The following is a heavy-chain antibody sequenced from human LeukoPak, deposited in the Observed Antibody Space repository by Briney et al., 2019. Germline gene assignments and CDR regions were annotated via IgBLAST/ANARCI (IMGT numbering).Heavy chain of an antibody. Sequence: ASVKVSCKASGYTFTGYYMHWVRQAPGQGLEWMGWMNPNSGNTGYAQKFQGRVTMTRNTSISTAYMELSSLRSEDTAVYYCARGYYDILTGYSHSWFDPWGQGTLVTVSS. CDR3: ARGYYDILTGYSHSWFDP. CDR1: GYTFTGYY. J-gene: IGHJ5*02. CDR2: MNPNSGNT. D-gene: IGHD3-9*01. V-gene: IGHV1-8*02.